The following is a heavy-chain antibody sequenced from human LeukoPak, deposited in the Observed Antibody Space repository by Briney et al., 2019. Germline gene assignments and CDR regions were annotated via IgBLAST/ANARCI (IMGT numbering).Heavy chain of an antibody. CDR2: ISDNVGRT. J-gene: IGHJ4*02. V-gene: IGHV3-23*01. Sequence: AGGSLRLSCAPSGFTFSSYGMSWVRQAPGRGLEWVSTISDNVGRTYYADSGEGRLSICRDNSKNTLYLPMNRLSAEDTAVYYCAEGYNYGYGYWGQGPLVTVSS. D-gene: IGHD5-18*01. CDR3: AEGYNYGYGY. CDR1: GFTFSSYG.